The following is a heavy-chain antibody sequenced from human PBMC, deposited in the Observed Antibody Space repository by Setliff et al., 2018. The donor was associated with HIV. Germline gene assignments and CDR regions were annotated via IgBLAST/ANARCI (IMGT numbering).Heavy chain of an antibody. J-gene: IGHJ6*03. CDR3: ARKKKDYYGSGSYSGYYYYYHMDV. CDR2: INPNSGGT. CDR1: GYTFSGYY. Sequence: ASVKVSCKASGYTFSGYYKHWVRQAPGQGLEWMGWINPNSGGTNYAQKFQGRVNMTRDTSITTAYLELSSLRSDDTAVFFCARKKKDYYGSGSYSGYYYYYHMDVWGQGTTVTVSS. V-gene: IGHV1-2*02. D-gene: IGHD3-10*01.